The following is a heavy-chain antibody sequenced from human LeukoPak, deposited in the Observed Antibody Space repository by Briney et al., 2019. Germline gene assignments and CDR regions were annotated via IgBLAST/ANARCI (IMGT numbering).Heavy chain of an antibody. J-gene: IGHJ3*02. Sequence: GGSLRLSCAAAGLTFSTNSMNWVRQAPGKGLEWISYISSSSSTIYYADSVKGRFTISRDNAKKSLYLQMNSLRAEDTAVYYCARGTFGVITVHDAFDIWGQGTMVTVSS. CDR1: GLTFSTNS. CDR2: ISSSSSTI. CDR3: ARGTFGVITVHDAFDI. V-gene: IGHV3-48*01. D-gene: IGHD3-3*02.